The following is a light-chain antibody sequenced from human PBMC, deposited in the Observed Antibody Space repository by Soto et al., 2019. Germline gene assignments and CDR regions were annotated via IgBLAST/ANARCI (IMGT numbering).Light chain of an antibody. CDR3: QKYNSAPPT. CDR1: QAISIY. CDR2: AAS. Sequence: DIQMTQSPSSLSTSVGDRVTITCRASQAISIYLAWYQQKPGKVPKLLIYAASTLQSRVPSRFSGSRSGTDFTLTISSLQPEDVATYYCQKYNSAPPTFGQGTKVEIK. V-gene: IGKV1-27*01. J-gene: IGKJ1*01.